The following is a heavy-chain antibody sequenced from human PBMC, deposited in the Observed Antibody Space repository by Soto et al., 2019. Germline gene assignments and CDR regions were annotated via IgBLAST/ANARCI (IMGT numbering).Heavy chain of an antibody. CDR1: GFTFNSYA. CDR3: AKERYYDIFADSYYNYVLDV. V-gene: IGHV3-23*01. CDR2: VTGSGAYT. Sequence: GGSLRLSCVASGFTFNSYAMTWVRQAPGQGLEWVSTVTGSGAYTFDADSVKGRFTISRDNSKDTLYLQMNSLRPEDTALYYCAKERYYDIFADSYYNYVLDVCRQRTPVTVSS. J-gene: IGHJ6*02. D-gene: IGHD3-9*01.